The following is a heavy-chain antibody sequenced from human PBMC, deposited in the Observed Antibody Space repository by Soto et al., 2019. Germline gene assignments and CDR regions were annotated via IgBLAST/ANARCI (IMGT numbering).Heavy chain of an antibody. CDR3: ARADIVVVVAATLNAFDI. D-gene: IGHD2-15*01. J-gene: IGHJ3*02. V-gene: IGHV5-51*01. CDR1: GYSFTSYW. CDR2: IYPGDSDT. Sequence: GESLKISCKGSGYSFTSYWIGWVRQMPGKGLEWMGIIYPGDSDTRYSPSFQGQVTISADKSISTAYLQWRSLKASDTAMYYCARADIVVVVAATLNAFDIWGQGTMVTVSS.